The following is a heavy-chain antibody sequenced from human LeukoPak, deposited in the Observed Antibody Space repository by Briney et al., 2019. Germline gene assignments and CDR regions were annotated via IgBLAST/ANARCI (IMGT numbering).Heavy chain of an antibody. V-gene: IGHV3-33*01. CDR2: IWHDGSTK. CDR3: MREEGRGEDSAHY. CDR1: GFTFSNYG. Sequence: PGGSLRLSCAASGFTFSNYGMHWVRQAPGKGLEWMAVIWHDGSTKYYGDSVKGRFTISRDNSINTLFLQMKSLRAEATAVYYCMREEGRGEDSAHYWGQGTLVTVSS. D-gene: IGHD3-16*01. J-gene: IGHJ4*02.